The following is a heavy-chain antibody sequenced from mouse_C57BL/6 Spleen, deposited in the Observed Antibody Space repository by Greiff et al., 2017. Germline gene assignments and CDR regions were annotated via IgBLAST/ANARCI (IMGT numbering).Heavy chain of an antibody. CDR2: ISSGGGYT. V-gene: IGHV5-6*01. CDR1: GFTFSSYG. CDR3: ARQGDYLDY. Sequence: EVKLVESGGDLVKPGGSLKLSCAASGFTFSSYGMSWVRQTPDKRLEWVATISSGGGYTYYPDSVKGRFTISRDNAKNTLYLQMSSLKSEDTAMYYCARQGDYLDYWGQGTTLTVSS. J-gene: IGHJ2*01.